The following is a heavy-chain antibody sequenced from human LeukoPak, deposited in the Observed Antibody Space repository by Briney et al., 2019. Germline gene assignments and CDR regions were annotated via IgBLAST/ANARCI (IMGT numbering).Heavy chain of an antibody. CDR3: ARYRPDYYYYGMDV. CDR1: GGSISSSSYC. CDR2: IYYSGST. Sequence: PSETLSLTCTVSGGSISSSSYCWGWLRQPPGKGLEWIGSIYYSGSTYYNPSLKSRVTISVDTSKNQFSLKLSSVTAADTAVYYCARYRPDYYYYGMDVWGQGTTVTVSS. D-gene: IGHD3-16*02. V-gene: IGHV4-39*01. J-gene: IGHJ6*02.